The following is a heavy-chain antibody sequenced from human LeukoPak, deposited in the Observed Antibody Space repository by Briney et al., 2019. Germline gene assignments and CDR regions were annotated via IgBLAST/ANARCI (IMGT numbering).Heavy chain of an antibody. D-gene: IGHD5-12*01. CDR1: GDSVSINSAA. V-gene: IGHV6-1*01. J-gene: IGHJ4*02. Sequence: SPTLSLTFAISGDSVSINSAAWNWIRQSPSRGLEWLGRTYYRSKWYIVYAVSMKSRMTINSDTSKNQFSLQLNSVTPDDTAVYYCARSQGATIYGFDSWGQGTPVTVSS. CDR2: TYYRSKWYI. CDR3: ARSQGATIYGFDS.